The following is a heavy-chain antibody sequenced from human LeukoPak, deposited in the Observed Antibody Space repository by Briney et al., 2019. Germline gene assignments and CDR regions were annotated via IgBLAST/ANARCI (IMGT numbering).Heavy chain of an antibody. CDR3: AKGFSSSWYLFDY. CDR1: GFTFDDYA. V-gene: IGHV3-43D*03. J-gene: IGHJ4*02. CDR2: ISWDGGST. Sequence: GGSLRLSCAASGFTFDDYAMHWVRQAPGKGLEWVSLISWDGGSTYYADSVKGRFTISRDNSKNSLYLQMNSLRAEDTALYYCAKGFSSSWYLFDYWGQGTLVTVSP. D-gene: IGHD6-13*01.